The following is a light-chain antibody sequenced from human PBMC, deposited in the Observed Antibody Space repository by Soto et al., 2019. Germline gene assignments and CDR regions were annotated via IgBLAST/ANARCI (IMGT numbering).Light chain of an antibody. CDR2: DVT. Sequence: QSVLTQPASVSASPGQSITISCTGTSSDVGGYNYVAWHQQHPDKAPKLLIYDVTNRPSGVSIRFSGSKSGDTASLTISGLLPEDEADYYCTSYTSIYTYVFGTGTKVTVL. J-gene: IGLJ1*01. CDR3: TSYTSIYTYV. V-gene: IGLV2-14*01. CDR1: SSDVGGYNY.